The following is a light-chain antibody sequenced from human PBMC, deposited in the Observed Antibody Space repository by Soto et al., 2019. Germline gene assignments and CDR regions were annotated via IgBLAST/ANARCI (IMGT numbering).Light chain of an antibody. V-gene: IGKV1-9*01. CDR3: QHRSNWPQT. CDR1: QGISSY. CDR2: AAS. Sequence: IQLTQSPSSLSASVGDRVTITCRASQGISSYLAWYQQKPGKAPKLLIYAASTLQSGVPSRFSGSGSGTDFTLTISSLQPEDFAVYYCQHRSNWPQTFGQGTKLDIK. J-gene: IGKJ1*01.